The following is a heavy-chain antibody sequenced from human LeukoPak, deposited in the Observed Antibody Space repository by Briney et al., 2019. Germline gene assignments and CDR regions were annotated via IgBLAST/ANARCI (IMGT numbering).Heavy chain of an antibody. CDR2: ISGSGGST. V-gene: IGHV3-23*01. Sequence: PGGSLRLSCAASGFIFSSYAMSWVRQAPGKGLEWVSTISGSGGSTYYADSVKGRFIISRDNSENSLHSQMNSLRADDTAVYYCARHLGLCTTTKCPRGPFDSWGQGTLVTVSS. J-gene: IGHJ4*02. D-gene: IGHD2-2*01. CDR1: GFIFSSYA. CDR3: ARHLGLCTTTKCPRGPFDS.